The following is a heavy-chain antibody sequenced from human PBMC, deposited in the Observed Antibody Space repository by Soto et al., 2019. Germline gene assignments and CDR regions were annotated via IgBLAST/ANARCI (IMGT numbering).Heavy chain of an antibody. D-gene: IGHD3-22*01. Sequence: ASVKVSCKASGYTFTGYYMHWVRQAPGQGLEWMGWINPNSGGTNYAQKFQGWVTMTRDTSISTAYMELSRLRSDDTAVYYCAREGDSSGSDDAFDIWGQGTMVTVSS. V-gene: IGHV1-2*04. CDR3: AREGDSSGSDDAFDI. J-gene: IGHJ3*02. CDR1: GYTFTGYY. CDR2: INPNSGGT.